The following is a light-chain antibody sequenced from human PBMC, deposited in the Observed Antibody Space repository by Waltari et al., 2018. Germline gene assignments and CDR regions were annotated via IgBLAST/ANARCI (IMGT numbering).Light chain of an antibody. Sequence: EVVLTQSPATLSLSPGEGATLSCRASQSVSNSLAWHQQKPGQPPRLLIYDTSNRASGIPARFSASGSGTDFTLSITSLEPEDFAVYYCQQRNIWPLTFGGGTKVEIK. CDR2: DTS. V-gene: IGKV3-11*01. CDR3: QQRNIWPLT. CDR1: QSVSNS. J-gene: IGKJ4*01.